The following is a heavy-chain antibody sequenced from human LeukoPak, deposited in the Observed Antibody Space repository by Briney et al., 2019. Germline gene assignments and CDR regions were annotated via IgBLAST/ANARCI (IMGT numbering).Heavy chain of an antibody. CDR2: IIPIFGIA. Sequence: ASVKVSCKASGGTFSSYAISWVRQAPGQGLEWMGRIIPIFGIANYAQKFQGRVTITADKSTSTAYMELSSLRSEDTAVYYCAKTKMGSDAFDIWGQGTMVTVSS. CDR1: GGTFSSYA. D-gene: IGHD5-24*01. V-gene: IGHV1-69*04. J-gene: IGHJ3*02. CDR3: AKTKMGSDAFDI.